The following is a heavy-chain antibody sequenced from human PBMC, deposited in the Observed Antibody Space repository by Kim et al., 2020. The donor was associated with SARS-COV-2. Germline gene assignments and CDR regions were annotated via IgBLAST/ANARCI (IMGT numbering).Heavy chain of an antibody. CDR2: ISGRGGST. V-gene: IGHV3-23*01. Sequence: GGSLRLSCAASGFTFSNSAMSWVRQAPGKGLEWVSGISGRGGSTYYADSLKGRFTISRDNSKNTLYLQMNSLRADDTAIYYCAKVALTVAFQKNWFDPWGQGTLVTVSS. CDR3: AKVALTVAFQKNWFDP. D-gene: IGHD6-19*01. CDR1: GFTFSNSA. J-gene: IGHJ5*02.